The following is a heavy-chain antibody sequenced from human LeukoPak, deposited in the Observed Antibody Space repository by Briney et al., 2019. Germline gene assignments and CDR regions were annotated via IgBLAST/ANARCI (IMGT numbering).Heavy chain of an antibody. V-gene: IGHV3-7*03. D-gene: IGHD1-7*01. J-gene: IGHJ4*02. CDR2: IKQDGSEE. CDR1: GFTFSSYW. CDR3: ARDNWNYVFDY. Sequence: PGGSLRLSCAASGFTFSSYWMSWVRQAPGKGLEWVANIKQDGSEEYCVDSVKGRFTISRDNAKNSLYLQMNSLRAEDTAVYYCARDNWNYVFDYWGQGTLVTVSS.